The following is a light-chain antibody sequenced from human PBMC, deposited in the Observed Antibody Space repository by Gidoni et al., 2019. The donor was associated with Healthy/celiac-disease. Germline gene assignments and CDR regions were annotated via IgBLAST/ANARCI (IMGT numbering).Light chain of an antibody. Sequence: SYELTQPPSVSVYPGQTARLTCSGDALPKQYAYWYQQKPGQAPVLVIYKDSERPSGIPERFSGSSSGTTVTLTISGVQAEDEADYYCQSADSSCTYVVFGGGTKLTVL. CDR1: ALPKQY. V-gene: IGLV3-25*03. J-gene: IGLJ2*01. CDR3: QSADSSCTYVV. CDR2: KDS.